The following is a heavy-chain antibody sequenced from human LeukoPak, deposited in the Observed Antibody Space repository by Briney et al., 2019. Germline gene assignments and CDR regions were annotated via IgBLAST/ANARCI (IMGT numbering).Heavy chain of an antibody. CDR1: GGSISSRSYY. Sequence: TSETPSLTCTVSGGSISSRSYYWGWIRQPPGKGLEWIGTISYSGTTYYNPSLKSRVTISLDTSKNQFSLNLSSVTAADTAVYYCASGTVAAGILYWFAPWGQGILVIVSS. V-gene: IGHV4-39*01. D-gene: IGHD6-13*01. CDR3: ASGTVAAGILYWFAP. J-gene: IGHJ5*02. CDR2: ISYSGTT.